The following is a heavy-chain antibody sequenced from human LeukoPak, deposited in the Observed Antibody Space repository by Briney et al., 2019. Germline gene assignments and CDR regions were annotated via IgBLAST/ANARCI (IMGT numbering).Heavy chain of an antibody. CDR3: AKGDDILTGDFDY. J-gene: IGHJ4*02. V-gene: IGHV3-23*01. CDR2: ISSSGGSA. Sequence: PGGSLRLSCVGSGFTFSSYSMSWVRQAPGKGLEWVSGISSSGGSAYYADSVKGRFTISRDNSKNTLYLQVNSLRAEDTAVYYCAKGDDILTGDFDYWGQGTLVTVSS. CDR1: GFTFSSYS. D-gene: IGHD3-9*01.